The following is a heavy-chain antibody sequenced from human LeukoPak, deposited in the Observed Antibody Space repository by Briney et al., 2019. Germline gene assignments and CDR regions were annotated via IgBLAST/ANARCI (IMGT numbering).Heavy chain of an antibody. J-gene: IGHJ4*02. Sequence: GRSLRLSCAASGFTFSSYGMHWVRQAPGKGLEWVAVIWYGGSNKYYADSVKGRFTISRDNSKNTLYLQMNSLRAEDTAVYYCAKSYYYDSKLFDYWGQGTLVTVSS. CDR1: GFTFSSYG. V-gene: IGHV3-33*08. CDR3: AKSYYYDSKLFDY. CDR2: IWYGGSNK. D-gene: IGHD3-22*01.